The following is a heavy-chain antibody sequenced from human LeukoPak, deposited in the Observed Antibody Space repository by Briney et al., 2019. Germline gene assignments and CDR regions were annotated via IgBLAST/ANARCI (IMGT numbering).Heavy chain of an antibody. Sequence: TGGSLRLSCAASGFTVSSYYMTWVRQAPGKGLEWVSVICSGGSTYYADSVKGRVAISRDNSKNTVFLQMNSVRAEDTAVYYCARSYSNHLFGMDVWGQGTAVTVSS. CDR3: ARSYSNHLFGMDV. J-gene: IGHJ6*02. CDR1: GFTVSSYY. D-gene: IGHD4-11*01. CDR2: ICSGGST. V-gene: IGHV3-66*01.